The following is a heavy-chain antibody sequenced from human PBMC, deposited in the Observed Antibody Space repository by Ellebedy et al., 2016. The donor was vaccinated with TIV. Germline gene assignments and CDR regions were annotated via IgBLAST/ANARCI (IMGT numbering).Heavy chain of an antibody. CDR1: GGTFSSYA. CDR2: IIPIFGTA. J-gene: IGHJ6*02. V-gene: IGHV1-69*13. CDR3: ARYRVEYGDYVGMDV. D-gene: IGHD4-17*01. Sequence: AASVQVSCKASGGTFSSYAISWVRQAPGQGLEWMGGIIPIFGTANYAQKFQGRVTITADESTSTAYMELSSLRSEDTAVYYCARYRVEYGDYVGMDVWGQGTTVTVSS.